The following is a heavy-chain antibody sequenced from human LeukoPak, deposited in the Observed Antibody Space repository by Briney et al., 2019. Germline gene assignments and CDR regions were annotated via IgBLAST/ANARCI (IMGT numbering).Heavy chain of an antibody. Sequence: SETLSLTCSVSGGSISSSSYYWGWIRQPPGKGLEWIGSIYYSGYTYYNPSLESRVTISVDTSKNQFSLKLSSVTAADTAIYYCAKHYMGSSYNRGLDYWGQGTLVTVSS. CDR2: IYYSGYT. CDR1: GGSISSSSYY. D-gene: IGHD3-10*01. CDR3: AKHYMGSSYNRGLDY. J-gene: IGHJ4*02. V-gene: IGHV4-39*01.